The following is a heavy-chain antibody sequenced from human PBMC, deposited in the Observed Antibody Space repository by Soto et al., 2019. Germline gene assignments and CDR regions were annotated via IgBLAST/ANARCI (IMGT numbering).Heavy chain of an antibody. V-gene: IGHV4-34*01. CDR1: GGSFSGYY. J-gene: IGHJ6*03. CDR3: ARGVRDIVVVPAANDYYYMDV. CDR2: INHSGST. D-gene: IGHD2-2*01. Sequence: SETLYLTCAVYGGSFSGYYWSWIRQPPGKGLEWIGEINHSGSTNYNPSLKSRVTISVDTSKNQFSLKLSSVTAADTAVYYCARGVRDIVVVPAANDYYYMDVWGKGTTVTVSS.